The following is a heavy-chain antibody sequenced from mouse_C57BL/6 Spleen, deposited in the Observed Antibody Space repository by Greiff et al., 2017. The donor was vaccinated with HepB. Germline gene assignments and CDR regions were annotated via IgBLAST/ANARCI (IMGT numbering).Heavy chain of an antibody. Sequence: EVKVVESGGGLVQPKGSLKLSCAASGFSFNTYAMNWVRQAPGKGLEWVARIRSKSNNYATYYADSVKDRFTISRDDSESMLYLQMNNLKTEDTAVYYCVRHGDYDEAWFAYWGQGTLVTVSA. J-gene: IGHJ3*01. CDR1: GFSFNTYA. D-gene: IGHD2-4*01. CDR2: IRSKSNNYAT. V-gene: IGHV10-1*01. CDR3: VRHGDYDEAWFAY.